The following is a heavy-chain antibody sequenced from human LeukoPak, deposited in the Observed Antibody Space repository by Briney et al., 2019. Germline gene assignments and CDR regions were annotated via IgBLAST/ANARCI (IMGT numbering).Heavy chain of an antibody. V-gene: IGHV1-24*01. D-gene: IGHD5-24*01. J-gene: IGHJ4*02. CDR2: FDPEDGET. CDR3: ARLRWLQFNRYFDY. Sequence: ASVKVSCKVSGYTLTELSMHWVRQAPGKGLEWMGGFDPEDGETIYAQKFQGRVTMTRDTSTSTVYMELSSLRSEDTAVYYCARLRWLQFNRYFDYWGQGTLVTVSS. CDR1: GYTLTELS.